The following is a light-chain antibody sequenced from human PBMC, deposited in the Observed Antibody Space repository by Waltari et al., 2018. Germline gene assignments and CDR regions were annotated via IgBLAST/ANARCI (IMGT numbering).Light chain of an antibody. Sequence: QSVLTQPPSVSGAPGQRVTIPCTGSTSNVGAPYGVYWYQQLPGEAPKLLIHDDSSRPSGVPDRFSGSKSGTSAYLAITGLQAEDEADYYCQSYDGSLTGWVFGGGTNLAVL. V-gene: IGLV1-40*01. CDR2: DDS. CDR3: QSYDGSLTGWV. CDR1: TSNVGAPYG. J-gene: IGLJ3*02.